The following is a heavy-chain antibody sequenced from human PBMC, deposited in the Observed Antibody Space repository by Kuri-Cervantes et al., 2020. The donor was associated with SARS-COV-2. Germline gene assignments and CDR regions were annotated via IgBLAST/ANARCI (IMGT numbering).Heavy chain of an antibody. Sequence: GSLRLSCTVSGGSISSSSYYWGWIRQPPGKGLEWIGSIYHSGSTYYNPSLKSRVTISVDTSKNQFSLKLSSVTAADTAVYYCARGELLLGFDYWGQGTLVTVSS. D-gene: IGHD1-26*01. CDR1: GGSISSSSYY. J-gene: IGHJ4*02. CDR3: ARGELLLGFDY. CDR2: IYHSGST. V-gene: IGHV4-39*07.